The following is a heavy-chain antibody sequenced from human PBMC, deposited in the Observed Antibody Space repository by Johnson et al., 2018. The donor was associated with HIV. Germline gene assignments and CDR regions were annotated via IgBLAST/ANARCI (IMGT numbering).Heavy chain of an antibody. D-gene: IGHD1-26*01. CDR2: ISSGGST. CDR1: GFTFSDYY. Sequence: QMLLVESGGGLVQPGGSLRLSCAASGFTFSDYYMSWIRQAPGKGLAWVSYISSGGSTYYADSVKGRFTISRDNSKNTLYLQMNSLRAGDPAVYYCARDGGLVGAFDIWGQGTMVIVSS. V-gene: IGHV3-11*04. J-gene: IGHJ3*02. CDR3: ARDGGLVGAFDI.